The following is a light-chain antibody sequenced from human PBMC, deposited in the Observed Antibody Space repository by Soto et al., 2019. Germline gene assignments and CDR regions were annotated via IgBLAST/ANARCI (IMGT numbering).Light chain of an antibody. Sequence: QLVLTQSPSGSASLGASVKLSCTLSSGHSSYAIAWHQQQPEKGPRYLMKLNSDGSHSKGDGIPDRFSGSSSGAERYLTISSLQSEDEADYYCQTWGTGIQVFGGGTKLTVL. J-gene: IGLJ2*01. V-gene: IGLV4-69*01. CDR2: LNSDGSH. CDR1: SGHSSYA. CDR3: QTWGTGIQV.